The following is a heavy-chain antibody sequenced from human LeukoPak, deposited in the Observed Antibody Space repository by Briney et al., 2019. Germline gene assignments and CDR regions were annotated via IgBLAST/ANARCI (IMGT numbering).Heavy chain of an antibody. CDR3: ARLPPYNSSSYYFDY. Sequence: SETLSLTCAVSGYSISNGYYWGWIRQPPGKGLEWIGNIYHSGNTYYNPSLKTRVTISVDTSKNQFSLKLRSVTAADTAVYYCARLPPYNSSSYYFDYWGQGTLVTVSS. D-gene: IGHD6-6*01. CDR2: IYHSGNT. CDR1: GYSISNGYY. J-gene: IGHJ4*02. V-gene: IGHV4-38-2*01.